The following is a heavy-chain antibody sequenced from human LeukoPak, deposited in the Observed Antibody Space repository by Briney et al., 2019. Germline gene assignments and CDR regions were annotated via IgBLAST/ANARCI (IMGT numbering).Heavy chain of an antibody. J-gene: IGHJ4*02. V-gene: IGHV3-30*18. CDR3: AKDGPLDSSSWDY. Sequence: GGSLRLSCAASGFTFSSYGMHWVRQAPGKGLEWVAVISYDGSNKYYADSVKGRFTISRDNSKNTLYLQMNSLRAEDTAVYYCAKDGPLDSSSWDYWGQGTLVTVSS. D-gene: IGHD6-6*01. CDR1: GFTFSSYG. CDR2: ISYDGSNK.